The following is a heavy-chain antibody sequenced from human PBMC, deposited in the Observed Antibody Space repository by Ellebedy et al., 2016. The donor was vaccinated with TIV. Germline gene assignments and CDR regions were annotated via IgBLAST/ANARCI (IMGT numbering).Heavy chain of an antibody. D-gene: IGHD7-27*01. V-gene: IGHV3-30*03. Sequence: PGGSLRLSCAGSGFSFSTYGIHWVRQAPGKGLEWVAGISFDATMIYHADSVKGRFSISRDNSKNTVSLQMSSLRPEDTALYYCAMGMPTPFHSWGQGTLVTVSS. J-gene: IGHJ4*02. CDR2: ISFDATMI. CDR3: AMGMPTPFHS. CDR1: GFSFSTYG.